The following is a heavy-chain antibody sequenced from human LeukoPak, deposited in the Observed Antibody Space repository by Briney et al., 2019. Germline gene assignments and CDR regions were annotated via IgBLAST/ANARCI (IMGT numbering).Heavy chain of an antibody. CDR2: ISSNGGDT. CDR1: GFTLSSYA. Sequence: GGSLRLSCSASGFTLSSYAMHWVRQAPGKGLEYVSAISSNGGDTYYANSVKDRFSISRDNSKSTLYLRMSSLRAEDTAVYYCVKRSGWPTKPYFDYWGQGILVTVSS. J-gene: IGHJ4*02. D-gene: IGHD6-19*01. V-gene: IGHV3-64D*06. CDR3: VKRSGWPTKPYFDY.